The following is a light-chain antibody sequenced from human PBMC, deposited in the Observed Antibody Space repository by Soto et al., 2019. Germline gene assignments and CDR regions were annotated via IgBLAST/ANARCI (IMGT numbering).Light chain of an antibody. J-gene: IGLJ3*02. CDR2: EVS. CDR3: SSYTSRSTLEGV. V-gene: IGLV2-14*01. Sequence: QSVLTQPASVSGSPGQSITISCTGTSSDVGGYDYVSWYQQHPGKVPKLMIYEVSHRPSGVSTRFSGSKSGNTASLTISGLQAEDEADYYCSSYTSRSTLEGVFGGGTKLTVL. CDR1: SSDVGGYDY.